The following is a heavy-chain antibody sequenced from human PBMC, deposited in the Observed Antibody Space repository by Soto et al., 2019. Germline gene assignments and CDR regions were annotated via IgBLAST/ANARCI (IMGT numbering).Heavy chain of an antibody. V-gene: IGHV3-30*18. CDR3: AKGFDYYDSSGYYSATYYFDY. D-gene: IGHD3-22*01. CDR2: IPYDGSNK. Sequence: PGGSLRLSCAASGFTFSSYGMHWVRQAPGKGLEWVAVIPYDGSNKYYADSVKGRFTISRDNSKNTLYLQMNSLRAEDTAVYYCAKGFDYYDSSGYYSATYYFDYWGQGTLVTV. CDR1: GFTFSSYG. J-gene: IGHJ4*02.